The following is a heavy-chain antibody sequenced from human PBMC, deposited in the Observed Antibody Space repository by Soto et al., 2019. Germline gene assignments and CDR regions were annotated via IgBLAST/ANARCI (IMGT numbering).Heavy chain of an antibody. J-gene: IGHJ4*02. CDR1: GFTFSSYA. CDR2: ISGSGDST. V-gene: IGHV3-23*01. Sequence: EVQLLESGGGLVQPGGSLRLSCAASGFTFSSYAMRWVRQAPVKGLEWVSAISGSGDSTYYADSVKGRFTISRYNSKNTPYHQMNCLRADDTAVYYCARRGSGSYYDYWGQGTLVTVSS. D-gene: IGHD1-26*01. CDR3: ARRGSGSYYDY.